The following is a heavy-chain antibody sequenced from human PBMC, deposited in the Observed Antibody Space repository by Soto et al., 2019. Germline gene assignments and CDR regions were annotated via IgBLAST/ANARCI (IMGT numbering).Heavy chain of an antibody. D-gene: IGHD2-15*01. V-gene: IGHV3-15*01. J-gene: IGHJ6*03. Sequence: EVQLVESGGGLVKPGGSLRLSCAASGFTFSNAWMSWVRQAPGKGLEWVGRIKSKTDGGTTDYAAPVKGRFTISRDDSKNTLYLQMNSVKTADTAVYYCTSDGYCSGGSCYYYYYYYYMDVWGKGTTVTVS. CDR3: TSDGYCSGGSCYYYYYYYYMDV. CDR1: GFTFSNAW. CDR2: IKSKTDGGTT.